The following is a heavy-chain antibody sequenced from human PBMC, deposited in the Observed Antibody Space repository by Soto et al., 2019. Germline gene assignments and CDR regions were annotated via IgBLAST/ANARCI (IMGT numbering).Heavy chain of an antibody. CDR1: GFTFSSYA. CDR2: ISATGGSA. CDR3: ATATTAVYCFDF. Sequence: DVQLLESGGGLVQPGGSLRLSCAASGFTFSSYAMSWVRQAPGKGLEWVSAISATGGSAFYADSVKGRFTISRDNSTNTVFLQIDRLVTEDMAVNYCATATTAVYCFDFWGQGTLVTVSS. J-gene: IGHJ4*02. D-gene: IGHD2-15*01. V-gene: IGHV3-23*01.